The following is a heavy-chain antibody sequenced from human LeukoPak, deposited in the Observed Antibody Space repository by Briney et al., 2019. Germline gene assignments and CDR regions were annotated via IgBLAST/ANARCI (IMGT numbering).Heavy chain of an antibody. V-gene: IGHV1-69*01. J-gene: IGHJ3*02. D-gene: IGHD3-16*02. CDR3: ASSPTGYDYVWGSYRYYDAFDI. CDR2: IIPIFGTA. CDR1: GGTFISYA. Sequence: SVKVSCKASGGTFISYAISWVRQAPGQGLEWMGGIIPIFGTANYAQKFQGRVTITADESTSTAYMELSSLRSEDTAVYYCASSPTGYDYVWGSYRYYDAFDIWGQGTMVTVSS.